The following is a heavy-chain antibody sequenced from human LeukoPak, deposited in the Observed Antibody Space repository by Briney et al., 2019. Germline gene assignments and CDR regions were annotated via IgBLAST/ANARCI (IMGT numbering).Heavy chain of an antibody. CDR1: GFTFSSYS. CDR2: ISSSSSYI. D-gene: IGHD3-10*01. Sequence: GGSLRLSCAASGFTFSSYSMNWVRHAPGKGLEWVSSISSSSSYIYYADSVKGRFTISRDNAENSLYLQMNSLRAEDTAVYYCARDYGSGSYYNGALGYWGQGTLVTVSS. V-gene: IGHV3-21*01. J-gene: IGHJ4*02. CDR3: ARDYGSGSYYNGALGY.